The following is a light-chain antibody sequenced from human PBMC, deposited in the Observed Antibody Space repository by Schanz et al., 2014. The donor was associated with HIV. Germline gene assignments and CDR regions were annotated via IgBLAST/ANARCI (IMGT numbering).Light chain of an antibody. V-gene: IGKV3-20*01. CDR1: QSINKNY. CDR2: GAS. CDR3: QQSGDSGGT. J-gene: IGKJ4*01. Sequence: EIVLTQSPGTLSLSPGERATLSCRASQSINKNYLAWYLQKPGQAPRLLIHGASRRATGIPDRFSGGGSGTDFTLTISRLEPEDFAVYYCQQSGDSGGTFGGGTKVDMK.